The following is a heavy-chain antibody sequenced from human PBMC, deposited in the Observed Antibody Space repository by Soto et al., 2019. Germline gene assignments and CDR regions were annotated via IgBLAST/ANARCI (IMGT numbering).Heavy chain of an antibody. CDR3: AKALTIFGVVIDRGL. D-gene: IGHD3-3*01. Sequence: EVQLLESGGGLVQPGGSLRLSCAASGFTFSSYAMSWVRQAPGKGLEWVSAISGSGGSTYYADSVKGRFTISRDNSKNTLYLQTNSLRAEDTAVYYCAKALTIFGVVIDRGLWGQGTMVTVSS. J-gene: IGHJ3*01. V-gene: IGHV3-23*01. CDR1: GFTFSSYA. CDR2: ISGSGGST.